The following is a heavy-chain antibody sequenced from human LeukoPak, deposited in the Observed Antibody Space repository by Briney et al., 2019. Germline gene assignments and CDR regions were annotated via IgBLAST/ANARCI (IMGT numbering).Heavy chain of an antibody. Sequence: GGSLRLSCAASGFTFNIYAMSWVRQTPGKGLEWVSSITSRDGTTYYTDSVKGRFTISRDNPENTLYLQMNSLRAEDMAIYYCVRDRPNYYDSSGHYYRRDGDYWGQGTLVTVSS. D-gene: IGHD3-22*01. CDR3: VRDRPNYYDSSGHYYRRDGDY. CDR1: GFTFNIYA. V-gene: IGHV3-23*01. CDR2: ITSRDGTT. J-gene: IGHJ4*02.